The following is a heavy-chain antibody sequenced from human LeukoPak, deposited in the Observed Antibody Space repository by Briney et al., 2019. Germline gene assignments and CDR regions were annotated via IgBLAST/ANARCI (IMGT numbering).Heavy chain of an antibody. Sequence: SETLSLTCTVSGGSTSIYYWSWIRQPPGKGLEWIGYIYYSGSTNYNPSLKSRVTISVDTSKNQFSLKLSSVTAADTAVYYCARSVEGYCRGGSCYYYSYYMDVWGKGTTVTVSS. V-gene: IGHV4-59*01. D-gene: IGHD2-15*01. CDR1: GGSTSIYY. CDR3: ARSVEGYCRGGSCYYYSYYMDV. J-gene: IGHJ6*03. CDR2: IYYSGST.